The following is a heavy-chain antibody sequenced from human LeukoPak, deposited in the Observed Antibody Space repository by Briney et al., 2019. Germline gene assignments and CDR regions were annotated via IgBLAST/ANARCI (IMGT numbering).Heavy chain of an antibody. V-gene: IGHV3-23*01. Sequence: GGSLRLSCAASGFTFSSYDMSWVRQAPGKGLEWVSAISGSGGSTYYADSVKGRYTISRDDSKNTLYLQMNSLRAEDTAVYYCAKGFRSGWYLDYFDYWGQGTLVTVSS. J-gene: IGHJ4*02. D-gene: IGHD6-19*01. CDR3: AKGFRSGWYLDYFDY. CDR1: GFTFSSYD. CDR2: ISGSGGST.